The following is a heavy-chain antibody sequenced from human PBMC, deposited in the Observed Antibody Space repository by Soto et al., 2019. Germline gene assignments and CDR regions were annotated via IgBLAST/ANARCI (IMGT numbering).Heavy chain of an antibody. CDR1: GGTFSSYT. D-gene: IGHD2-2*02. V-gene: IGHV1-69*02. Sequence: QVQLVQSGAAVKKPGSSVKVSCKASGGTFSSYTISWVRQSPGQGLEWMGRIIPILGIANYAQKYQGRVTITADKSTSTAYMALSSLRSEDTAVYYFAVEYWSSTRSYRDYWGQGTLVSVSS. CDR2: IIPILGIA. J-gene: IGHJ4*02. CDR3: AVEYWSSTRSYRDY.